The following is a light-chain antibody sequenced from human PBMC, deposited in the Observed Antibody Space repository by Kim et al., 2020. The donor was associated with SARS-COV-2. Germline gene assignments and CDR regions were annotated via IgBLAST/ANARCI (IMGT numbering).Light chain of an antibody. J-gene: IGKJ1*01. CDR1: PTITTSF. CDR2: RAS. CDR3: QQYESSLGT. V-gene: IGKV3-20*01. Sequence: PGDTATLSCRVSPTITTSFLAWYQQRPGQAPRLLIYRASTRATGIPDRFSGSGSGTDFTLTIRRLEPEDFAVYYCQQYESSLGTFGQGTKVDIK.